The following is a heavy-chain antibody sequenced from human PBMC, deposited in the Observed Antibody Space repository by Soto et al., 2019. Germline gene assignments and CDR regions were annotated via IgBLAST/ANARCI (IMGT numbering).Heavy chain of an antibody. D-gene: IGHD6-19*01. CDR2: INAGNGNT. V-gene: IGHV1-3*05. CDR3: ARKVGQWLGPYFDY. J-gene: IGHJ4*02. CDR1: GYTFTSYA. Sequence: QVQLVQSGAEEKKPGASVKVSCKASGYTFTSYAMHWVRQAPGQRLEWMGWINAGNGNTKYSQKFQGRVTITRDTSASTAYMELSSLRSEDTAVYYCARKVGQWLGPYFDYWGQGTLVTVSS.